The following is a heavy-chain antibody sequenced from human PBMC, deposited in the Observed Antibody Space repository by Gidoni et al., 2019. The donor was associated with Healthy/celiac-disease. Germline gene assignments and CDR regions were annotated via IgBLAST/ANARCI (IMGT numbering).Heavy chain of an antibody. CDR3: ARLYSYGHIDY. Sequence: QLQLQESGPGLVKPSETLSLTCTVSGGSISSSSYYWGWIRQPPGKGLEWIGSIYYSGSTYYNPSLKSRVTISVDTSKNQFSLKLSSVTAADTAVYYCARLYSYGHIDYWGQGTLVTVSS. V-gene: IGHV4-39*01. CDR2: IYYSGST. D-gene: IGHD5-18*01. CDR1: GGSISSSSYY. J-gene: IGHJ4*02.